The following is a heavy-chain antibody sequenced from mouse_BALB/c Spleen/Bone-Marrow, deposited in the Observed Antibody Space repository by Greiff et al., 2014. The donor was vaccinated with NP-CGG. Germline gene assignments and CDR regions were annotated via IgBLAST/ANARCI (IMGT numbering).Heavy chain of an antibody. CDR2: INLRTGYT. V-gene: IGHV1-7*01. J-gene: IGHJ2*01. CDR1: GYTFTNYW. CDR3: ASEDYDDY. Sequence: QVQLQQSGAELAKPGASVKMSCKASGYTFTNYWMEWVKQRPGQGLEWIGYINLRTGYTEYNEKFKDKATLTADKSSSTAYMQRSSFTAEESSFYSWASEDYDDYWGQGTTLTVSS. D-gene: IGHD2-4*01.